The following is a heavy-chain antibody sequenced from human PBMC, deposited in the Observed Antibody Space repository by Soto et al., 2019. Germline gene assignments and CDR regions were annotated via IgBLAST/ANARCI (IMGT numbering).Heavy chain of an antibody. J-gene: IGHJ5*02. D-gene: IGHD6-19*01. CDR3: AKPRASLQWPPFYP. Sequence: GGSLRLSCAASGFSFKNYAMHWVRQAPGKGPEWVAVISSDGTKRDYVDSVTGRFTISRDNSRNTLYLHMNTLRLEDSGVYYFAKPRASLQWPPFYPWGHGSLVTVSS. CDR2: ISSDGTKR. V-gene: IGHV3-30*18. CDR1: GFSFKNYA.